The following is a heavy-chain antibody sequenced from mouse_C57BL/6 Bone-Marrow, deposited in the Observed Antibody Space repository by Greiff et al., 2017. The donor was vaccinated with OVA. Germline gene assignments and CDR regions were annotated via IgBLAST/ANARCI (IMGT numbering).Heavy chain of an antibody. J-gene: IGHJ3*01. CDR3: DSYYEYAWFAY. CDR2: IHPNSGST. V-gene: IGHV1-64*01. D-gene: IGHD2-12*01. Sequence: QVHVKQPGAELVKPGASVKLSCTASGYTFTSYWMHWVKQRPGQGLEWIGMIHPNSGSTNYNEKFKSHATHTVDKSSSTAYMQLSSLTSEDSAVYYGDSYYEYAWFAYWGQGALVTISA. CDR1: GYTFTSYW.